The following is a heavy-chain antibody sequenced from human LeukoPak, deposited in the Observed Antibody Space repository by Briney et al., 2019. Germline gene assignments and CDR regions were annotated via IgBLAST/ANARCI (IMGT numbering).Heavy chain of an antibody. CDR1: GYTFTSYY. Sequence: ASVKVSCKASGYTFTSYYMHWVRQAPGQGLEWMGIINPSGGSTSYAQKFQGRVTMTRDMSTSTVYMELSSLRSEDTAVYYCAREGITGTTTPRLFDYWGQGTLVTISS. J-gene: IGHJ4*02. D-gene: IGHD1-7*01. CDR2: INPSGGST. V-gene: IGHV1-46*01. CDR3: AREGITGTTTPRLFDY.